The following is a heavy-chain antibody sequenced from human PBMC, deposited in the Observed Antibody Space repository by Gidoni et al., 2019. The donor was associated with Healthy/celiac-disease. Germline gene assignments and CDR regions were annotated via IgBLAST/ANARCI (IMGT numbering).Heavy chain of an antibody. CDR1: GYTFTSYD. CDR2: MNPNSGNT. Sequence: KASGYTFTSYDINWVRQATGQGLEWMGWMNPNSGNTGYAQKFQGRVTMTRNTSISTAYMELSSLRSEDTAVYYCARGYQYYYGSGSQPFDYWGQGTLVTVSS. V-gene: IGHV1-8*01. D-gene: IGHD3-10*01. CDR3: ARGYQYYYGSGSQPFDY. J-gene: IGHJ4*02.